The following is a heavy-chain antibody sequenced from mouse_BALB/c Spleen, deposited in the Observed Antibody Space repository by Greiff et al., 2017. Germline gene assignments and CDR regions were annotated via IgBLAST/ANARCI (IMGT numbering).Heavy chain of an antibody. V-gene: IGHV10-1*02. CDR1: GFTFNTYA. D-gene: IGHD1-1*01. Sequence: EVKLMESGGGLVQPKGSLKLSCAASGFTFNTYAMNWVRQAPGKGLEWVARIRSKSNNYATYYADSVKDRFTISRDDSQSMLYLQMNNLKNEDTAMYYCVRPPYCYGSRWYFDVWGAGTTVTVSS. J-gene: IGHJ1*01. CDR2: IRSKSNNYAT. CDR3: VRPPYCYGSRWYFDV.